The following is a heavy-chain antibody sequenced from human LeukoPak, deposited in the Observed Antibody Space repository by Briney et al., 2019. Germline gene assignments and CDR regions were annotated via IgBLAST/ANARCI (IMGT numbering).Heavy chain of an antibody. D-gene: IGHD4-17*01. J-gene: IGHJ5*02. CDR2: ISYDGSNK. CDR3: ARDGSPYGDYEGEFDP. CDR1: GFTFSSYA. V-gene: IGHV3-30*04. Sequence: GGSLRLSCAASGFTFSSYAMHWVRQAPGKGLEWVAVISYDGSNKYYADSVKGRFTISRDNSKNTLYLQMNSLRAGDTAVYYCARDGSPYGDYEGEFDPWGQGTLVTVSS.